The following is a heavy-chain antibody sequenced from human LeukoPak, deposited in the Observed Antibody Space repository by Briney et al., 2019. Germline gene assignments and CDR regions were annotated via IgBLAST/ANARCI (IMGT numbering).Heavy chain of an antibody. J-gene: IGHJ3*02. D-gene: IGHD3-10*01. V-gene: IGHV4-39*01. CDR2: IYYSGST. CDR3: ARGLGYGSGSYYLGFDM. CDR1: GGSISTSSPY. Sequence: SETLSLTCTVFGGSISTSSPYWGWIRRPPGKGLEWIVSIYYSGSTYYNPSLKSRVTISVDTSKNQFSLKLSSVSAADTAVYYCARGLGYGSGSYYLGFDMWGQGTMVTVSS.